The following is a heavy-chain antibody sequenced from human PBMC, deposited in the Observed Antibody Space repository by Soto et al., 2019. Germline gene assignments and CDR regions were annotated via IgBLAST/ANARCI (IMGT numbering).Heavy chain of an antibody. CDR3: GRVYVTTVTTGGDY. CDR1: GYTFTSYG. Sequence: QVRLVQSGAEVKKPGASVKVSCKASGYTFTSYGISWARQAPGQGLEWMGWISAYNGNTNYAQNLQGRVTMTTDTSTSTAYMELRGLRSDDTAVYYCGRVYVTTVTTGGDYWGRGTLVTVSS. J-gene: IGHJ4*02. D-gene: IGHD4-17*01. CDR2: ISAYNGNT. V-gene: IGHV1-18*01.